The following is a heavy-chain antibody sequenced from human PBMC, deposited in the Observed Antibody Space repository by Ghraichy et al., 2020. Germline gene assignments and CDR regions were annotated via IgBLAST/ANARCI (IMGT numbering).Heavy chain of an antibody. Sequence: SVKVSCKASGGTFSSYAISWVRQAPGQGLEWMGGIIPIFGTANYAQKFQGRVTITADESTSTAYMELSSLRSEDTAVYYCARDPGDTFGDYGALRAFDIWGQGTMVTDSS. CDR1: GGTFSSYA. J-gene: IGHJ3*02. D-gene: IGHD4-17*01. CDR3: ARDPGDTFGDYGALRAFDI. CDR2: IIPIFGTA. V-gene: IGHV1-69*13.